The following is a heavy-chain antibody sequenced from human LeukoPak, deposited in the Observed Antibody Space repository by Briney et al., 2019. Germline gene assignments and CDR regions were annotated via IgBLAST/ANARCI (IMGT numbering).Heavy chain of an antibody. D-gene: IGHD3-10*01. CDR3: ARSITMVRGVKVLGY. CDR1: GYTFTGYY. Sequence: ASVKVSCKASGYTFTGYYMHWVRQAPGQGLEWMGWINPNSGGTNYAQKFQGRVTITRNTSISTAYMELSSLRSEDTAVYYCARSITMVRGVKVLGYWGQGTLVTVSS. J-gene: IGHJ4*02. V-gene: IGHV1-2*02. CDR2: INPNSGGT.